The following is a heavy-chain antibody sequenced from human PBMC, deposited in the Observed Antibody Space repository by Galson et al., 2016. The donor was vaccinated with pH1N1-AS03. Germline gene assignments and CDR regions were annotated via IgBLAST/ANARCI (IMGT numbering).Heavy chain of an antibody. V-gene: IGHV4-61*02. CDR3: AREDYNTEFETVIDY. J-gene: IGHJ4*02. CDR1: GGSISSGSFY. D-gene: IGHD3-10*01. Sequence: TLSLTCTVSGGSISSGSFYWSWIRQPAGKGLEWIGRIYTTGSTNYNPSLKSRVTISIDPSKNQFSLRLNSMTAADTAMYYCAREDYNTEFETVIDYWGRGTLITVSS. CDR2: IYTTGST.